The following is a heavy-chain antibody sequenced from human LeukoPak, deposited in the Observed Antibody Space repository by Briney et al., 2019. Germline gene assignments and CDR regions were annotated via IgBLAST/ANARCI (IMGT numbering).Heavy chain of an antibody. V-gene: IGHV4-4*07. J-gene: IGHJ4*02. CDR3: ARDPYCRGGSCLSYFDY. CDR1: GGSISSYY. Sequence: SETLSLTCTVSGGSISSYYWSWIRQPAGKGLEWMGRIYTSGSTNYNPSLKSRVTMSVDTSKNQFSLKLSSVTAADTAVYYCARDPYCRGGSCLSYFDYWGQGTLVTVSS. CDR2: IYTSGST. D-gene: IGHD2-15*01.